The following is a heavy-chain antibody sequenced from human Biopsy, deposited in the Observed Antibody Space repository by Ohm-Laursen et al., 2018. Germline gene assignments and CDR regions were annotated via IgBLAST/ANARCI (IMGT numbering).Heavy chain of an antibody. CDR3: ARATNSTGWPYYYFYGMDV. D-gene: IGHD2/OR15-2a*01. J-gene: IGHJ6*02. CDR2: IYYSGST. CDR1: GGSISSDY. V-gene: IGHV4-59*01. Sequence: GTLSLTCAVSGGSISSDYWSWIRQAPGKGLEWIGYIYYSGSTNYNPSLKSRVTISVDTSKNQFSLRLNSVTAADTAVYYCARATNSTGWPYYYFYGMDVWGQGTTVTVSS.